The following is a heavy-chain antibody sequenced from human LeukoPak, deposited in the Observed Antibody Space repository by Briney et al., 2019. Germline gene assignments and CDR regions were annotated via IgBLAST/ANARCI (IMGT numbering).Heavy chain of an antibody. J-gene: IGHJ6*02. Sequence: EGSLRLSCAASGFNFRDFAISWVRQAPGKGLEWVSGIGSDTTTHYAESVKGRFAISRDNAKNTLYLHMNSVRAEDTALYYCAKDLHYWVAMDVWGQGTTVTVS. V-gene: IGHV3-23*01. CDR2: IGSDTTT. D-gene: IGHD2-15*01. CDR1: GFNFRDFA. CDR3: AKDLHYWVAMDV.